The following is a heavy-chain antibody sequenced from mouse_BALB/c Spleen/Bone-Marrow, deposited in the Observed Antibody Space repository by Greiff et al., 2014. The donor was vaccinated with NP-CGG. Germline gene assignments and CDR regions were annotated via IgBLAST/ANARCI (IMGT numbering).Heavy chain of an antibody. V-gene: IGHV14-3*02. CDR3: ASYRYGWYFDV. Sequence: VQLQQSGAELVKPGASVKLSCTASGVNIKDTYMHWVKQRPEQGLEWIGRIDPANGNTKYDPKFQGKATXTADTTSNTAYLQLSSLTSEDTAVYYCASYRYGWYFDVWGAGTTVTVSS. CDR2: IDPANGNT. CDR1: GVNIKDTY. D-gene: IGHD2-14*01. J-gene: IGHJ1*01.